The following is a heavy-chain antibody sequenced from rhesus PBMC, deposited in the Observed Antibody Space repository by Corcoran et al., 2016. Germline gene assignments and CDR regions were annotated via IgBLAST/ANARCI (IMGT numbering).Heavy chain of an antibody. Sequence: EVLLVESGGGLAKPGGSLRLSCAASGFSFSDYYVYWVRQAPGKGLEGVSGISYTGGSTYYADSVKGRFTISRENAKNTLYLQMDSLRAEDTAVYYCAREGSSSSYYFDYWGQGVLVTVSS. CDR2: ISYTGGST. J-gene: IGHJ4*01. D-gene: IGHD6-43*01. CDR3: AREGSSSSYYFDY. CDR1: GFSFSDYY. V-gene: IGHV3S18*01.